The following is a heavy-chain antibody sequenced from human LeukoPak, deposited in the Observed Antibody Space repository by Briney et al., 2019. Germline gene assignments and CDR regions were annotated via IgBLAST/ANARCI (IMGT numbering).Heavy chain of an antibody. CDR3: ARETYCSGGSCYKGNAFDI. V-gene: IGHV3-21*01. CDR1: GFTFSSYT. D-gene: IGHD2-15*01. Sequence: PGGSLRLSCAASGFTFSSYTRNWVRQAPGKGLEWVSSISSSSSYIYYADSVKGRFTISRDNAKNSLYLQMNSLRADDTAVYYCARETYCSGGSCYKGNAFDIWGQGTMVTVSS. CDR2: ISSSSSYI. J-gene: IGHJ3*02.